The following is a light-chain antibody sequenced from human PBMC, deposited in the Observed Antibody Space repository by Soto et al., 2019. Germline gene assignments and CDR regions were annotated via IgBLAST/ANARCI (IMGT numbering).Light chain of an antibody. V-gene: IGLV4-69*01. CDR3: QTWGSGIVV. CDR1: SGHSNYA. J-gene: IGLJ2*01. Sequence: QPVLTQSPSASAALGASVKLNCTVSSGHSNYAIAWHQQQSEKGPRYLMKLNSDGSHSKGDGIPDRFSGSSSGAERYLTISSLQSEDEADYYCQTWGSGIVVFGGGTKLTV. CDR2: LNSDGSH.